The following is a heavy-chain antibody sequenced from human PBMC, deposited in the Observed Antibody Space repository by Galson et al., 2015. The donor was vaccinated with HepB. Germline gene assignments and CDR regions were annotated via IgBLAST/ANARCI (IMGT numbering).Heavy chain of an antibody. Sequence: SLRLSCAASGFTFSSYSMNWVRQAPGKGLEWVSSISSSSSYIYYADSVKGRFTISRDNAKNSLYLQMNSLRAEDTAVYNCAKYSNAAHMDVWGQGTLVTVSS. CDR3: AKYSNAAHMDV. V-gene: IGHV3-21*01. J-gene: IGHJ4*02. D-gene: IGHD4-11*01. CDR1: GFTFSSYS. CDR2: ISSSSSYI.